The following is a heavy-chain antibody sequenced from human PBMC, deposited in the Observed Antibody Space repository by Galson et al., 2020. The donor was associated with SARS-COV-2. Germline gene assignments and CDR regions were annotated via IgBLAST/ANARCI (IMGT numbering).Heavy chain of an antibody. V-gene: IGHV4-39*01. CDR1: GGSINSSSYY. D-gene: IGHD5-18*01. Sequence: ETSETLSLTCTVSGGSINSSSYYWGWIRQPPGKGLEWIGSIYYSGSTYYNPSLKSRVTISVDTSKNQFSLKLSSVTAADTAVYYCARCVWSGYSYGTHYYFDYWGQGTLVTVSS. J-gene: IGHJ4*02. CDR2: IYYSGST. CDR3: ARCVWSGYSYGTHYYFDY.